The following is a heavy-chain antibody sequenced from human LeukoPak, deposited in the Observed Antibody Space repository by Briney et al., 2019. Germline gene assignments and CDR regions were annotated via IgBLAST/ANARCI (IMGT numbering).Heavy chain of an antibody. CDR1: GSIFSTSW. CDR2: INQDGSTK. V-gene: IGHV3-7*05. J-gene: IGHJ4*02. D-gene: IGHD5/OR15-5a*01. CDR3: TSVSLREGGDF. Sequence: VQPGGSLRLSCAASGSIFSTSWMNWVRQAPGKGLEWVANINQDGSTKYYVDSVRGRFTISRDNANQSLYLQMNSLRADDTAVYYCTSVSLREGGDFWGQGTLVTVSS.